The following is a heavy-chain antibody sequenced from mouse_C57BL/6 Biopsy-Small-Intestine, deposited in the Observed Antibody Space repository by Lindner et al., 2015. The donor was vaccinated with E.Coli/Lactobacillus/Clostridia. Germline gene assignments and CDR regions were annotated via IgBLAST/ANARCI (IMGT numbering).Heavy chain of an antibody. CDR2: IDPEDGET. CDR3: ARGDDYLFTY. CDR1: GFNIKDYY. J-gene: IGHJ3*01. Sequence: VQLQESGAELVKPGASVKLSCTASGFNIKDYYMHWVKQRTEQGLEWIGRIDPEDGETKYAPKFQGKATITADTSSNTAYLQLSGLTFEDTAVYYCARGDDYLFTYWGQGTLVTVSA. V-gene: IGHV14-2*01. D-gene: IGHD2-4*01.